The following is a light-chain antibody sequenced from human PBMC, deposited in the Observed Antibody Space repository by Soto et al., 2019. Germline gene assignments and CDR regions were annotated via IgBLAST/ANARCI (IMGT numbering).Light chain of an antibody. CDR3: ASYGGNNNLL. CDR2: EVS. J-gene: IGLJ2*01. V-gene: IGLV2-8*01. Sequence: QSALTQPPSASGSPGQSVTISCTGTSSDVGGYNYVSWYQQHPGKAPKLMVFEVSRRPSGVPDRFSGSKFGNTASLTVSGLQAEDEADYYCASYGGNNNLLFGGGTKVNVL. CDR1: SSDVGGYNY.